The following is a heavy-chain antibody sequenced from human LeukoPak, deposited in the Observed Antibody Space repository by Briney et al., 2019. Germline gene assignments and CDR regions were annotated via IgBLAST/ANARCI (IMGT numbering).Heavy chain of an antibody. J-gene: IGHJ4*02. V-gene: IGHV4-31*03. D-gene: IGHD3-22*01. CDR1: GGSISSGGYY. Sequence: SQTLSLTCTVSGGSISSGGYYWSWIRQHPGKGLEWIGYIYYSGSTYYNPSLKSRVTISVDTSKNQFSPKLSSVTAADTAVYYCARVSPARSIASDYWGQGTLVTVSS. CDR3: ARVSPARSIASDY. CDR2: IYYSGST.